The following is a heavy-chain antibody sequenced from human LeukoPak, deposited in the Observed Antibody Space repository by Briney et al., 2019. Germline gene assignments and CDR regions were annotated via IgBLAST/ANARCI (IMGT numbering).Heavy chain of an antibody. CDR3: AKRLWELPRYYHYGMDV. V-gene: IGHV3-30*18. J-gene: IGHJ6*02. CDR1: GFTFNSYG. D-gene: IGHD1-26*01. CDR2: ISYDGGDK. Sequence: GGSLRLSCAASGFTFNSYGMHWVRQAPGKGLEWVADISYDGGDKYYADSVKGRFTISRDNSKNTLYLQMNSLRAEDTAVYYCAKRLWELPRYYHYGMDVWGQGTTVTVSS.